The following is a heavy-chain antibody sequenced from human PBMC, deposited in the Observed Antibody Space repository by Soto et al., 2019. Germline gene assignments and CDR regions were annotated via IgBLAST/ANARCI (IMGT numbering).Heavy chain of an antibody. V-gene: IGHV4-59*01. CDR1: GGSISSYY. Sequence: PSETLSLTCTVSGGSISSYYWSWIRQPPGKGLEWIGYIYYSGSTNYNPSLKSRVTISVDTSKNQFSLKLSSVTAADTAVYYCARVVGGDYYYYYGMDVWGQGTTVTVS. CDR2: IYYSGST. J-gene: IGHJ6*02. CDR3: ARVVGGDYYYYYGMDV. D-gene: IGHD2-21*02.